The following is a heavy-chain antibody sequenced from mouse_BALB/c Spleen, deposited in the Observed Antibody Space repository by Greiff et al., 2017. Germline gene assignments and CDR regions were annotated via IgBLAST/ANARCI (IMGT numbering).Heavy chain of an antibody. D-gene: IGHD2-4*01. J-gene: IGHJ4*01. CDR1: GFTFSSYA. CDR2: ISSGGSYT. CDR3: ARVRDYEQFMDY. Sequence: EVMLVESGGGLVKPGGSLKLSCAASGFTFSSYAMSWVRQSPEKRLEWVAEISSGGSYTYYPDTVTGRFTISRDNAKNTLYLEMSSLRSEDTAMYYCARVRDYEQFMDYWGQGTSVTVSS. V-gene: IGHV5-9-4*01.